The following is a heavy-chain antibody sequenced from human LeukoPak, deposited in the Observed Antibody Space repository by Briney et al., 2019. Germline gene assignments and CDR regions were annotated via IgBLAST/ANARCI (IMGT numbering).Heavy chain of an antibody. CDR1: GGSISSGGYS. Sequence: SETLSLTCAVSGGSISSGGYSWSWIRQPPGKGLVWIGYIYHGGGTYYYPSLMSRVTIAVDKSKNQFSLKLSSVAAADTAVYYCARGITMVRGVIRHYYYYGMDVWGKGTTVTVSS. D-gene: IGHD3-10*01. V-gene: IGHV4-30-2*01. CDR2: IYHGGGT. J-gene: IGHJ6*04. CDR3: ARGITMVRGVIRHYYYYGMDV.